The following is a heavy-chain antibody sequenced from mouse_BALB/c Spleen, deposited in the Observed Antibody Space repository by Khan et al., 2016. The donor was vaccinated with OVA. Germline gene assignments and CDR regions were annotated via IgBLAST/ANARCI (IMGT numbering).Heavy chain of an antibody. CDR2: IYPFNDDS. D-gene: IGHD1-1*01. J-gene: IGHJ3*01. Sequence: VQLQQSGPELLKPGASVKMSCKASGYTFTSYVMHWVKQKPGQGLEWIGYIYPFNDDSKYSETFKGKATLTSDTSSNTAYMELSSLTSEDSAVYYCATQGSTYTWFAYWGQGTLVTVSA. V-gene: IGHV1S136*01. CDR3: ATQGSTYTWFAY. CDR1: GYTFTSYV.